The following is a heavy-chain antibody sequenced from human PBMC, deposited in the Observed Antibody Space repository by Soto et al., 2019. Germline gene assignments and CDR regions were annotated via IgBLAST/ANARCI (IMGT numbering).Heavy chain of an antibody. Sequence: QLQLQESGSGLVKPSQNLSLTYAVSGGSVSSGGYSWSWIRQPPGKGLEWIGYIYHSGSTYYNPSLKSRVTILVDRSKNPFSLKLSSVTAADTAVYYCARVDRATQTWGQGTLVTVSS. CDR2: IYHSGST. D-gene: IGHD2-15*01. CDR3: ARVDRATQT. CDR1: GGSVSSGGYS. J-gene: IGHJ4*02. V-gene: IGHV4-30-2*01.